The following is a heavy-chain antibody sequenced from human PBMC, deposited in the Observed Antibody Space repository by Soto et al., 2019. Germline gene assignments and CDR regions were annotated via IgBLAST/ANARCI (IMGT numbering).Heavy chain of an antibody. CDR1: GFTFSSYG. D-gene: IGHD5-18*01. CDR2: ISYDGSNK. Sequence: QVQLVESGGGVVQPGRSLRLSCAASGFTFSSYGMHWVRQAPGKGLEWVAVISYDGSNKYYADSVKGRFTISRDNSKNTLYLQMNSLRAEDTALYYCAKGRGIQLWGDFDYWGQGTLVTVSS. J-gene: IGHJ4*02. CDR3: AKGRGIQLWGDFDY. V-gene: IGHV3-30*18.